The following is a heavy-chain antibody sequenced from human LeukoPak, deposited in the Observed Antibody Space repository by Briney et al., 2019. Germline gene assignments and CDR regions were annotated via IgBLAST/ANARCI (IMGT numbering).Heavy chain of an antibody. V-gene: IGHV3-9*01. Sequence: PGRSLRLSCAASGFTFDDYAMHWVRQAPGKGLEWVSGISWNSGSIGYADSVKGRFTISRDNAKNSLYLQMNSLRAEDTALYYCAGGYGGNYYFDYWGQGTLVTVSS. CDR3: AGGYGGNYYFDY. CDR1: GFTFDDYA. J-gene: IGHJ4*02. D-gene: IGHD5-12*01. CDR2: ISWNSGSI.